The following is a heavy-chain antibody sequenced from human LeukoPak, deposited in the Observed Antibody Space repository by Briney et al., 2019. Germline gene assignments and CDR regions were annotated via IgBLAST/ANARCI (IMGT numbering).Heavy chain of an antibody. V-gene: IGHV1-46*01. CDR3: ARGYYDILTGYALDAFDI. J-gene: IGHJ3*02. Sequence: ASVKVSCKASGYTFTSYYMHWVRQAPGQGLEWMRIIDPSGGSTSYAQKFQGRVTMTRDMSTSTVYMELSSLRSEDTAVYYCARGYYDILTGYALDAFDIWGQGTMVTVSS. D-gene: IGHD3-9*01. CDR2: IDPSGGST. CDR1: GYTFTSYY.